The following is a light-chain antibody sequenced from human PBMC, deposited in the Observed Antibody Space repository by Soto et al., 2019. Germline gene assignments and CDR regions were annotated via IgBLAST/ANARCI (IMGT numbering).Light chain of an antibody. CDR1: SSDVGSYNF. CDR2: EGS. CDR3: CSYAGSSTGV. V-gene: IGLV2-23*01. J-gene: IGLJ3*02. Sequence: QSALTQPASGSGSPGQSITISCTGSSSDVGSYNFVSWHQQHPGKAPKLMIYEGSKRPSWVSNRFSGSKSGNTASLTISGLQAEDEADYYGCSYAGSSTGVFGGGTKLTVL.